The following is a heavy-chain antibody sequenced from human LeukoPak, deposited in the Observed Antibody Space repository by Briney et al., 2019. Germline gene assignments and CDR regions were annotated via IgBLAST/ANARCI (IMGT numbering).Heavy chain of an antibody. V-gene: IGHV1-69*13. CDR2: IIPIFGTA. CDR3: ARGRITMIVGTDRNAFDI. D-gene: IGHD3-22*01. Sequence: SVKVSFKASGGTFSSYAISWVRQAPGQGLEWMGGIIPIFGTANYAQKFQGRVTITADESTSTAYMELSSLRSEDTAVYYCARGRITMIVGTDRNAFDIWGQGTMVTVSS. CDR1: GGTFSSYA. J-gene: IGHJ3*02.